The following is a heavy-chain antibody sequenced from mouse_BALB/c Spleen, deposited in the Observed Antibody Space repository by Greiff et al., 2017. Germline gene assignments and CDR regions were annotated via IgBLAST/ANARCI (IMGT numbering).Heavy chain of an antibody. J-gene: IGHJ3*01. D-gene: IGHD2-14*01. CDR2: ISYSGST. CDR3: ARFRYGFAY. Sequence: DVKLVESGPGLVKPSQSLSLTCTVTGYSITSDYAWNWIRQFPGNKLEWMGYISYSGSTSYNPSLKSRISITRDTSKNQFFLQLNSVTTEDTATYYCARFRYGFAYWGQGTLVTVSA. V-gene: IGHV3-2*02. CDR1: GYSITSDYA.